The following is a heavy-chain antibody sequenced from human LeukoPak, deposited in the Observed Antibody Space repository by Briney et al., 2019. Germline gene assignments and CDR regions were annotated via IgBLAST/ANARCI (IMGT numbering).Heavy chain of an antibody. D-gene: IGHD5-12*01. CDR1: RFTFRNYG. CDR3: ASNSGYESAY. V-gene: IGHV3-33*01. J-gene: IGHJ4*02. Sequence: PGGSLRLSCAASRFTFRNYGMHSVREAPGKGLEWVAHIWYDGSNKYYADSVKRRFTISRENSKNTLHLQMNSLRGEDTAVYYRASNSGYESAYWGQGTLVTVSS. CDR2: IWYDGSNK.